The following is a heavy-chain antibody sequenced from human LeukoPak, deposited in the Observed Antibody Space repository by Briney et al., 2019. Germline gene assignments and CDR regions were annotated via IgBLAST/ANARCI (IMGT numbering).Heavy chain of an antibody. CDR3: AKAIAAAGTAYYYYYYGMDV. CDR2: ISYDGSNK. CDR1: GFTFSSYG. Sequence: GESLRLSCAASGFTFSSYGMHWVRQAPGKGLEWVAVISYDGSNKYYADSVKGRFTISRDNSKNTLYLQMNSLRAEDTAVYYCAKAIAAAGTAYYYYYYGMDVWGKGTTVTVSS. V-gene: IGHV3-30*18. D-gene: IGHD6-13*01. J-gene: IGHJ6*04.